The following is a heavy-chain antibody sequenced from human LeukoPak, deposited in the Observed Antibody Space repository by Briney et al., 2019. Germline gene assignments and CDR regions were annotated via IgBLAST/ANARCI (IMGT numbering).Heavy chain of an antibody. Sequence: PGGSLRLSCTASGFTFGDYAMSWVRQAPGKGLEWVGFIRSKAYGGTTEYAASVKGRFTISRDDSKSIAYLQMNSLKTEDTAVYYCTRDAYYYDSSIPGYWGQGTLVTVSS. J-gene: IGHJ4*02. CDR3: TRDAYYYDSSIPGY. CDR2: IRSKAYGGTT. CDR1: GFTFGDYA. D-gene: IGHD3-22*01. V-gene: IGHV3-49*04.